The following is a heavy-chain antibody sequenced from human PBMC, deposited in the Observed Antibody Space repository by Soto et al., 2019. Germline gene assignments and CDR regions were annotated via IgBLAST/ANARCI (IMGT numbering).Heavy chain of an antibody. Sequence: HVQLQESGPGLVKPSQTLSLTCTVSGGSISSGDYYWSWIRQPPGKGLEWIGYIYFSGSTYYNPSLKSRLTISIDTSKNQFSLKLSSVTAADTAVYYCARVWQWLPSFDYWGQGTQVTVSS. CDR1: GGSISSGDYY. D-gene: IGHD6-19*01. J-gene: IGHJ4*02. CDR2: IYFSGST. CDR3: ARVWQWLPSFDY. V-gene: IGHV4-30-4*08.